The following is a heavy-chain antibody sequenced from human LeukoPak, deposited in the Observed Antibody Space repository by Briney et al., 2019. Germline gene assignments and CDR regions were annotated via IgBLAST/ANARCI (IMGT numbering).Heavy chain of an antibody. V-gene: IGHV3-23*01. Sequence: GGSLRLSCTASGFSLRSFGMSWVRQAPGKGLERVSFISGTGLSAYYADSVKGRFTISRDNSKNTLYLQMNSLRAEDTAVYYCARDFGGFWSGYYVPPDYWGQGTLVTVSS. CDR1: GFSLRSFG. D-gene: IGHD3-3*01. CDR2: ISGTGLSA. J-gene: IGHJ4*02. CDR3: ARDFGGFWSGYYVPPDY.